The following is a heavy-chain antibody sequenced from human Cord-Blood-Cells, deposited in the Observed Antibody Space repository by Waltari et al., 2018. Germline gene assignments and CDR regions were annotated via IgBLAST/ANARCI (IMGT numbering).Heavy chain of an antibody. CDR2: ISGSGGTT. Sequence: EVQLLESGGGLVQPGGSLRLSCAASGFTFSSYAMSWVRQGPGKGLDWVSAISGSGGTTYYADSVKGRFTIARDNAKSTVYLQNNSLRPEDTGVYYCAKDPGKDLDYWGQGTRGTVSS. V-gene: IGHV3-23*01. CDR3: AKDPGKDLDY. D-gene: IGHD6-13*01. J-gene: IGHJ4*02. CDR1: GFTFSSYA.